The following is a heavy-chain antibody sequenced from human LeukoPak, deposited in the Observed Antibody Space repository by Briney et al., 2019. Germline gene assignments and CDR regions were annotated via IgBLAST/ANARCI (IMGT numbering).Heavy chain of an antibody. D-gene: IGHD3-22*01. Sequence: SVKVSCKASGGTFVNYAINWVRQAPGQGLEWMGKLIPMLGIAKYAQKFQGRVTITADKSTSTAYLELSSLRSEDTAVYYCARVEMYYYDSSGFDYWGQGTLVTVSS. CDR3: ARVEMYYYDSSGFDY. CDR1: GGTFVNYA. CDR2: LIPMLGIA. J-gene: IGHJ4*02. V-gene: IGHV1-69*04.